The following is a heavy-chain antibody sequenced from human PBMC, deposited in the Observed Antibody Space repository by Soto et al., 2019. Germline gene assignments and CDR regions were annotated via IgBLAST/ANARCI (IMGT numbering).Heavy chain of an antibody. CDR1: GFTFSSYS. CDR2: ISSSSSYI. J-gene: IGHJ2*01. D-gene: IGHD2-2*02. V-gene: IGHV3-21*01. CDR3: ARAGVVPAAIPGWYFDL. Sequence: GGALRLSCAASGFTFSSYSMNWVRQAPGKGLEWVSSISSSSSYIYYADSVKGRFTISRGNAKNSLYLQMNSLRAEDTAVYYCARAGVVPAAIPGWYFDLWGRGTMVTVSS.